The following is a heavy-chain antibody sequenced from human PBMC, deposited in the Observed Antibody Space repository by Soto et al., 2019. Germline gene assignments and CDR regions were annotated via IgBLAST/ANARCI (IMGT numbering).Heavy chain of an antibody. D-gene: IGHD3-16*02. CDR2: IKSKTDGGTT. CDR3: TTAFNPYDYIWGELSLRPVRGLTC. CDR1: GFTFSNAW. Sequence: GGSLRLSCAASGFTFSNAWMSWVRQAPGKGLEWVGRIKSKTDGGTTDYAAPVKGRFTISREDSKNRLYLQMNSLKTEDTAVYYCTTAFNPYDYIWGELSLRPVRGLTCWGQGTLVTVSS. V-gene: IGHV3-15*01. J-gene: IGHJ4*02.